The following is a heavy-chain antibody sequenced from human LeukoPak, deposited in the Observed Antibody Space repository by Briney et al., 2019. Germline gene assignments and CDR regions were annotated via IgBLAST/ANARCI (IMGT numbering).Heavy chain of an antibody. CDR2: ISGSGGST. D-gene: IGHD3-3*01. Sequence: PGGSLRLSCAASGFTFSSYAMSWVRQAPGKGLEWVSAISGSGGSTYYADSVKGRFTISRDNSKNTLYLQMNSLRAEDTAVYYCAKLGKFWSGYVDQKPDYWGQGTLVTVSS. V-gene: IGHV3-23*01. CDR3: AKLGKFWSGYVDQKPDY. CDR1: GFTFSSYA. J-gene: IGHJ4*02.